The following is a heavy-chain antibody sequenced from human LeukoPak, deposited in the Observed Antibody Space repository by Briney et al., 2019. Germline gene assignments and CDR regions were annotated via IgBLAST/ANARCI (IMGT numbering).Heavy chain of an antibody. V-gene: IGHV4-34*01. Sequence: PSETLSLTCAVYGGSFSGYYWSWIRQPPGKGLEWIGEINYSGSTNYNPSLKSRVTISVDTSKNQFSLKLSSVTAADTAVYYCARGRVAVVAASYYYGMDVWGQGTTVTVSS. CDR1: GGSFSGYY. CDR2: INYSGST. J-gene: IGHJ6*02. D-gene: IGHD2-15*01. CDR3: ARGRVAVVAASYYYGMDV.